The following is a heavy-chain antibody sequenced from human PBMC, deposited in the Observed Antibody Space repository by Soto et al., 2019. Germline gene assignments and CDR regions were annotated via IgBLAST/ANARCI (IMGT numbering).Heavy chain of an antibody. J-gene: IGHJ4*02. CDR2: IYWDDDK. Sequence: GSGPTLVNPTQNPTLTRPLSGFSPSTSGVGVGWIRQPPGKALEWLALIYWDDDKRYSPSLKSRLTITKDTSKNQVVLTMTNMDPVDTATYYCAHRMDYYDSSGYFVWGQGTLVT. D-gene: IGHD3-22*01. CDR3: AHRMDYYDSSGYFV. CDR1: GFSPSTSGVG. V-gene: IGHV2-5*02.